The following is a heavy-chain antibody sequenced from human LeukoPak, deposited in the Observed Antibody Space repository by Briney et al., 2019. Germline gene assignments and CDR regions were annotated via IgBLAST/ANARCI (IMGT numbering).Heavy chain of an antibody. Sequence: GGSLRLSCAASGFTFSNSGMHWVRQAPGKGLEWVAFIRYDGRNKYFADSVKGRFTISRDNSKNTLYLQMNSLRAEDTAVYYCARLQGNWFDPWGQGTLVTVSS. V-gene: IGHV3-30*02. CDR3: ARLQGNWFDP. J-gene: IGHJ5*02. CDR2: IRYDGRNK. CDR1: GFTFSNSG. D-gene: IGHD2-15*01.